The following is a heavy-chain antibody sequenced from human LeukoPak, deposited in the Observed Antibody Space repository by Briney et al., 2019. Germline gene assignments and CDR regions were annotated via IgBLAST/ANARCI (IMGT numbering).Heavy chain of an antibody. CDR2: INHSGST. V-gene: IGHV4-34*01. J-gene: IGHJ6*02. CDR3: ARGGGLDV. Sequence: SETLSLTCAVYGGSFSGYYWSWIRQPPGKGLEWIGEINHSGSTNYNPSLKSRVTISVDTSKNQFSLKLSSVTAADTAVYFCARGGGLDVWGQGATVTVSS. CDR1: GGSFSGYY.